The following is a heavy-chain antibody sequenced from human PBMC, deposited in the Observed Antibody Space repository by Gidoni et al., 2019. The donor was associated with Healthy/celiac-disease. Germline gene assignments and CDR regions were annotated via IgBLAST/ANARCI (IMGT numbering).Heavy chain of an antibody. D-gene: IGHD6-19*01. V-gene: IGHV3-53*01. CDR2: IYSGGST. CDR3: AGAIAVAGVGDY. Sequence: EVQLVESGGGLIQPGGSLRLSCAASGFPVSSNYMSWVRQAQGKGLEWVSVIYSGGSTYYADSVKCRFTISRDNSKNTLYLPMNSLRAEDTALYYCAGAIAVAGVGDYWGQGTLVTVSS. J-gene: IGHJ4*02. CDR1: GFPVSSNY.